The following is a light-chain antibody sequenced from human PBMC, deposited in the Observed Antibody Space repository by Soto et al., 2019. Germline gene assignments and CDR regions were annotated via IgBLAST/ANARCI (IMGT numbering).Light chain of an antibody. V-gene: IGKV3-11*01. Sequence: DIGLTQSPATLSLSPGERTTLSCRANQSVGTYLNWYQQKSGQAPRLLIFDASNRAAGIPARFSGSGSGTDFTPTISSLDPEDFAVYFCQQRRLWLTFGGGTKVE. CDR3: QQRRLWLT. CDR1: QSVGTY. CDR2: DAS. J-gene: IGKJ4*01.